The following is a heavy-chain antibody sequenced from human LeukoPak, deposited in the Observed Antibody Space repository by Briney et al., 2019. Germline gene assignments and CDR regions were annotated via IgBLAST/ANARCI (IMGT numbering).Heavy chain of an antibody. V-gene: IGHV1-69*13. CDR2: VIPIFGTA. D-gene: IGHD4-23*01. Sequence: ASVKVSCKASGGTLSSYAISWVRQAPGQALEWMGGVIPIFGTANYAQKFQGRVTITADESTSTAYMELSSLRSEDTAVYFCARATGNSDHSPREPIHWYFDLWGRGTLVTVSS. CDR3: ARATGNSDHSPREPIHWYFDL. J-gene: IGHJ2*01. CDR1: GGTLSSYA.